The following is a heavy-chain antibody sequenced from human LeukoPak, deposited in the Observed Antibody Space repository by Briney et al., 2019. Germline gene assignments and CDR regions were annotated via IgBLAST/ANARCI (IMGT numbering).Heavy chain of an antibody. V-gene: IGHV4-59*12. J-gene: IGHJ4*02. CDR3: ARDEYYYGSGSGALYY. D-gene: IGHD3-10*01. CDR1: GGSISSYY. Sequence: NASETLSLTCTVSGGSISSYYWSWIRQPPGKGLEWIGYIYYSGSTNYNPSLKSRVTISVDKSKNQFSLKLSSVTAADTAVYYCARDEYYYGSGSGALYYWGQGTLVTVSS. CDR2: IYYSGST.